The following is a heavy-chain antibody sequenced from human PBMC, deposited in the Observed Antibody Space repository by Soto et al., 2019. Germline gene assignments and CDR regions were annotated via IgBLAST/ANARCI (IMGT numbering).Heavy chain of an antibody. Sequence: SETLSLTCAVSGDSIKTETWWSWLRQLPVTGLEWIGEIKHTGDTNDNPSLQSRVTMSVDKTKNQFSLKLRSVSAADTAVYYCARAGRGYCSGGSCYSGLHGMDVWGQGTTVTVSS. CDR1: GDSIKTETW. D-gene: IGHD2-15*01. CDR3: ARAGRGYCSGGSCYSGLHGMDV. V-gene: IGHV4-4*02. J-gene: IGHJ6*02. CDR2: IKHTGDT.